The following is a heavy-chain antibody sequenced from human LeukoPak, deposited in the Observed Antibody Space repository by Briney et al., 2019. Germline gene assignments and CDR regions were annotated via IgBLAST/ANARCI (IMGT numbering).Heavy chain of an antibody. CDR1: GGSFSGYY. J-gene: IGHJ6*03. Sequence: PSETLSLTCAVYGGSFSGYYWSWIRQPPGKGLEWIGEINHSGSTNYNPSLKSRVTISVDTSKNQFSLKLSSVTAADTAVYYCARAVRGYSYGVPTGYYYMDVWGKGTTVTISS. D-gene: IGHD5-18*01. V-gene: IGHV4-34*01. CDR3: ARAVRGYSYGVPTGYYYMDV. CDR2: INHSGST.